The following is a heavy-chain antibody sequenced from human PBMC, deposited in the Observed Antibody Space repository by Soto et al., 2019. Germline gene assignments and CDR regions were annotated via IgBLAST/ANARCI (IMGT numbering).Heavy chain of an antibody. D-gene: IGHD1-26*01. CDR2: IIPILGIA. J-gene: IGHJ4*02. Sequence: QVQLVQSGAEVKKPGSSVKVSCKASGGTFSSYTISWVRQAPGQGLEWMGRIIPILGIANYAQKFQGRVTITADKPPSKAYMELSSLRSEDTAVYYCASGVGAAGGDYFDYWGQGTLVTVSS. CDR3: ASGVGAAGGDYFDY. CDR1: GGTFSSYT. V-gene: IGHV1-69*02.